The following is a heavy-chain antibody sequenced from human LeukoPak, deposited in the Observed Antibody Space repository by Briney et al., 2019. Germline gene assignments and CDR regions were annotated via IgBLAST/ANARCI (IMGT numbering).Heavy chain of an antibody. CDR2: INHSGST. Sequence: PSETLSLTCAVYGGSFSGYYWRWSWIRQPPGKGLEWIGEINHSGSTNYNPSLESRVTISVDTSKNQFSLRLTSVTAADTAVYYCARMRSSSWYPSGDYGMDVWGQGTTVTVSS. CDR3: ARMRSSSWYPSGDYGMDV. V-gene: IGHV4-34*01. CDR1: GGSFSGYY. J-gene: IGHJ6*02. D-gene: IGHD6-13*01.